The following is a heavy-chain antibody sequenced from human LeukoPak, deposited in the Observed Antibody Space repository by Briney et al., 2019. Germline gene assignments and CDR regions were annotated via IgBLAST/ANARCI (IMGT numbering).Heavy chain of an antibody. CDR3: ARHRNYYFGMDV. J-gene: IGHJ6*02. V-gene: IGHV4-39*01. CDR2: IYYSGNT. CDR1: GGSISTGSYY. Sequence: SETLSLTCSVSGGSISTGSYYWGWIRQPPGKGLEWIGNIYYSGNTYHNPSLKSRVTISVDTSKNQFSLKLSSVAAADTAVYYCARHRNYYFGMDVWGQGTTVTVSS.